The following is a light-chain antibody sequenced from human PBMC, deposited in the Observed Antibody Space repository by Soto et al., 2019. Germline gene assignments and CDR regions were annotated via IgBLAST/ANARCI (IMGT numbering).Light chain of an antibody. V-gene: IGKV1-12*01. J-gene: IGKJ5*01. CDR1: QGLSSF. CDR3: QQANSCPFT. CDR2: AAS. Sequence: IHMAQAXSSVYASIREXXXXXXXGSQGLSSFLAWYQQKXGKAPKLLIYAASXLKSGVPARFRGSGSGTDFTLTISSLQTEDFATYYCQQANSCPFTFGQGTRMEIK.